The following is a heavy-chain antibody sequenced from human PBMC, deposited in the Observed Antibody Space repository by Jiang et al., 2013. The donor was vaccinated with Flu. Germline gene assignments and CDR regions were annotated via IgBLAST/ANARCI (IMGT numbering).Heavy chain of an antibody. CDR3: ARYCDSSGYYFCY. J-gene: IGHJ4*02. V-gene: IGHV1-18*01. Sequence: PGQGLEWMGWISAYNGNTNYAQKLQGRVTMTTDTSTSTAYMELRSLRSDDTAVYYCARYCDSSGYYFCYWGQGTLVTVSS. CDR2: ISAYNGNT. D-gene: IGHD3-22*01.